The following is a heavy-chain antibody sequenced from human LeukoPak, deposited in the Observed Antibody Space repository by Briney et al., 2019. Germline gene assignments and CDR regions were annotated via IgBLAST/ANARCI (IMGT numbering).Heavy chain of an antibody. Sequence: SETLSLTCAVYGGSFSDYYWSWLRQPPGRGLEWIGTIYHSGSTYYNPSLKSRVTISVDTSKNQFSLKLSSVTAADTAVYYCARYDVWGTYRAFDYWGQGTLVTVSS. D-gene: IGHD3-16*02. J-gene: IGHJ4*02. CDR2: IYHSGST. CDR3: ARYDVWGTYRAFDY. V-gene: IGHV4-34*01. CDR1: GGSFSDYY.